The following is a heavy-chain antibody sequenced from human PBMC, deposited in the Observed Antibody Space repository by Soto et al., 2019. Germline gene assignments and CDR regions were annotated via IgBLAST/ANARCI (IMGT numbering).Heavy chain of an antibody. Sequence: EVQLLESGGGLVQPGGSLRLSCVASRFDFSSYEMSWVRQAAGKGLEWVSRVSLTGDRTNYAGSVKGRFTVSRDNFKNALYLEMDSLRPDATAIYYCARGGGYCTPTSCAIDSWGRGTPVTVSS. V-gene: IGHV3-23*01. J-gene: IGHJ4*02. CDR2: VSLTGDRT. CDR3: ARGGGYCTPTSCAIDS. CDR1: RFDFSSYE. D-gene: IGHD2-8*01.